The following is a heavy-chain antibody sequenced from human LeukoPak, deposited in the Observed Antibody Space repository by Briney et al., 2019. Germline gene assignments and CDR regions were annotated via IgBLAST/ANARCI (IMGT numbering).Heavy chain of an antibody. CDR1: GGSFSGYY. V-gene: IGHV4-34*01. CDR2: INHSGST. J-gene: IGHJ4*02. Sequence: SETLSLTCAVYGGSFSGYYWSWIRQPPGKGLERIGEINHSGSTNYNPSLKSRVTISVDTSKNQFSLKLSSVTAADTAVYYCARMDCSGGSCYRRSIGRVLDYWGQGTLVTVSS. D-gene: IGHD2-15*01. CDR3: ARMDCSGGSCYRRSIGRVLDY.